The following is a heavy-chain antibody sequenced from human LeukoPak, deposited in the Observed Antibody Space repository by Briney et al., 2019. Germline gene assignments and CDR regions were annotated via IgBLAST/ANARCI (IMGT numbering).Heavy chain of an antibody. Sequence: PGGSLRLSCAASGFTFSRYWMHCVRQAPGKGLMWVSRISPDGSTTLYADSVKGRFTISRDNAKNTLYLQMNSLGAEDTAVYYCTTVLSSSRYNLCDYWGQGTLVTVSS. V-gene: IGHV3-74*03. CDR2: ISPDGSTT. CDR3: TTVLSSSRYNLCDY. J-gene: IGHJ4*02. CDR1: GFTFSRYW. D-gene: IGHD6-13*01.